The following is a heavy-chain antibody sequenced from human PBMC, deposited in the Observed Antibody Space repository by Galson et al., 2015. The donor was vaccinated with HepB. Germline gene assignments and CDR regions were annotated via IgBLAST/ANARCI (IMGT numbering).Heavy chain of an antibody. CDR1: GYTFTSYG. D-gene: IGHD2-2*02. J-gene: IGHJ5*02. Sequence: QSGAEVKKPGASVKVSCKASGYTFTSYGISWVRQAPGQGLEWMGWISAYNGNTNYAQKLQGRVTMTTDTSTSTAYMELRSLRSDDTAVYYCARDKMSGVVVVPAAIGGNWFDPWGQGTLVTVSS. CDR2: ISAYNGNT. CDR3: ARDKMSGVVVVPAAIGGNWFDP. V-gene: IGHV1-18*01.